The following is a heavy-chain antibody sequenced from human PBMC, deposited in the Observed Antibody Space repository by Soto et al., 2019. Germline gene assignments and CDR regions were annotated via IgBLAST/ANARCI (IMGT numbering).Heavy chain of an antibody. J-gene: IGHJ5*02. V-gene: IGHV4-30-2*01. D-gene: IGHD3-10*01. CDR3: AGMVRGVISWFDP. CDR2: IYHSGST. Sequence: SETLSLTCAVSGGSISSGGYSWSWIRQPPGKGLEWIGYIYHSGSTYYNPSLKSRVTISVDRSKNQFSLKLSSVTAADTAVYYCAGMVRGVISWFDPWGQGTLVTVSS. CDR1: GGSISSGGYS.